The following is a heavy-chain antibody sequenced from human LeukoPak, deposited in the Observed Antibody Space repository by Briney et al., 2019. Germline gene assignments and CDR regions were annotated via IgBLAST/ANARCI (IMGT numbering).Heavy chain of an antibody. Sequence: SETLSLTCTVSGGSISSYYWSWIRQPAGKGLEWIGRIYTSGSTNYNPSLKSRVTMSVDTSKNQISLKLSSVIAADTAVYYCARGVRSGYYYLYGMDVWGQGTTVTVSS. CDR3: ARGVRSGYYYLYGMDV. D-gene: IGHD3-10*01. V-gene: IGHV4-4*07. J-gene: IGHJ6*02. CDR1: GGSISSYY. CDR2: IYTSGST.